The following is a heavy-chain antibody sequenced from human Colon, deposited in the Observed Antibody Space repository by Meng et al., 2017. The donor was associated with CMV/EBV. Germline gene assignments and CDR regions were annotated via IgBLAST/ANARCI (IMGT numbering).Heavy chain of an antibody. J-gene: IGHJ5*02. CDR3: ARDHHLTYYYDTSGYYP. Sequence: FSVSSYSMNWVRQAPGKGLEWVSSISSSSSDISYADSVKGRFAISRGNAKDTLHLQMDSLRAEDSAVYYCARDHHLTYYYDTSGYYPWGRGTLVTVSS. D-gene: IGHD3-22*01. CDR2: ISSSSSDI. CDR1: FSVSSYS. V-gene: IGHV3-21*01.